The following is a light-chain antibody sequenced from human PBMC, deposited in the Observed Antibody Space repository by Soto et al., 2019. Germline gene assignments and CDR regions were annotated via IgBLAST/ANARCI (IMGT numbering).Light chain of an antibody. J-gene: IGKJ1*01. CDR1: QSIRSS. CDR2: AAS. Sequence: DIQMTQSPSSLSASVGDRVTITCRASQSIRSSLNWYQQKPGKAPKFLIHAASSLQSGVPSRFSGSGSGTDFTLTISSLQPEDFATYYCQQSYSTPHTFGQGTKVEIK. CDR3: QQSYSTPHT. V-gene: IGKV1-39*01.